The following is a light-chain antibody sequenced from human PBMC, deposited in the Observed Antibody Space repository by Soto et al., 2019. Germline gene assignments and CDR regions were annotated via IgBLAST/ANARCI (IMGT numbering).Light chain of an antibody. CDR3: QQFGPSPPST. V-gene: IGKV3-20*01. J-gene: IGKJ5*01. CDR2: GAS. Sequence: EIVLTQSPGTLSLSPGERATLSCRASLSVSSIYFAWYQQKPGQAPRLLIYGASSRATGIPDRFSGSGSGTDFTLTISRLEPEDFAVYYCQQFGPSPPSTFGQGTRLEIK. CDR1: LSVSSIY.